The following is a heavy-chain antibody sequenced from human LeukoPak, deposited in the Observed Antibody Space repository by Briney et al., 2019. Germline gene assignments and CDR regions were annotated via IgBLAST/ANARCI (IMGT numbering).Heavy chain of an antibody. J-gene: IGHJ4*02. Sequence: GGSLRLSCAASGFTFSSYSMNWVRQAPGKGLEWISYISSSSTIYYADSVKGRFTISRDNAKNSLYLQMNSLRDEDTAVYYCARGLTATLALYYWGQGTLVTVSS. CDR3: ARGLTATLALYY. CDR1: GFTFSSYS. D-gene: IGHD4/OR15-4a*01. V-gene: IGHV3-48*02. CDR2: ISSSSTI.